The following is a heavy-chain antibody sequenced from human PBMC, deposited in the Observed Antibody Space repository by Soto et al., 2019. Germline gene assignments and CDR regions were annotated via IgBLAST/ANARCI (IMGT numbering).Heavy chain of an antibody. CDR3: ARETGTLYFSYYGMDV. CDR1: GGTFKTYA. V-gene: IGHV1-69*12. CDR2: IIPLFGSA. Sequence: QVQLVQSGAEVKRPGSSVRVSCKASGGTFKTYAITWVRQAPGRGLEWMGGIIPLFGSANYSQNFQGRVTITADESNNTAYMELTSLRSEDTAVYYCARETGTLYFSYYGMDVWGQGTTVTVSS. D-gene: IGHD1-1*01. J-gene: IGHJ6*02.